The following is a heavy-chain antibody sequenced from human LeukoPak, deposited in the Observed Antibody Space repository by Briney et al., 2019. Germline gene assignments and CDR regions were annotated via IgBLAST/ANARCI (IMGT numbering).Heavy chain of an antibody. D-gene: IGHD3-22*01. V-gene: IGHV3-48*02. CDR2: ISSSSSTI. J-gene: IGHJ4*02. Sequence: PGGSLRLSCAASGFTFSSYAMSWVRQAPGKGLEWVSYISSSSSTIYYADSVKGRFTISRDNAKNSLYLQMNSLRDEDTAVYYCARDFTYYYDGSGYSGYWGQGTLVTVSS. CDR1: GFTFSSYA. CDR3: ARDFTYYYDGSGYSGY.